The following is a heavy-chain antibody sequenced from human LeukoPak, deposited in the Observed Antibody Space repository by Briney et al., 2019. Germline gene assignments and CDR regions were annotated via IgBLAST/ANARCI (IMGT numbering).Heavy chain of an antibody. D-gene: IGHD4-23*01. Sequence: SQTLSLTCAVSGGSISSGDYSWSWIRQPPGKGLEWIGYMYYSGSTIYNPSLKSRVTISVDTSKNQFSLKLSSVTAADTAVYYCATLTGGDDAFDIWGQGTMVTVSS. V-gene: IGHV4-30-4*07. CDR1: GGSISSGDYS. J-gene: IGHJ3*02. CDR3: ATLTGGDDAFDI. CDR2: MYYSGST.